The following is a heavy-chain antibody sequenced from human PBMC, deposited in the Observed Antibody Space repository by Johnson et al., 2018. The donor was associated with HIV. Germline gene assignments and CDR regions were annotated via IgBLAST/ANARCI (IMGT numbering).Heavy chain of an antibody. CDR3: VRGLLWFGELLEAFDI. CDR2: IKSKTDGGTT. V-gene: IGHV3-15*01. D-gene: IGHD3-10*01. Sequence: VQLVESGGGLVKPGGSLRLSCAASGFTFSNAWMSWVRQAPGKGLEWVGRIKSKTDGGTTDYAAPVKGRFTISRDDSKNTLYLQMNSLKTEDTAVYYCVRGLLWFGELLEAFDIWGQGTMVTVSS. CDR1: GFTFSNAW. J-gene: IGHJ3*02.